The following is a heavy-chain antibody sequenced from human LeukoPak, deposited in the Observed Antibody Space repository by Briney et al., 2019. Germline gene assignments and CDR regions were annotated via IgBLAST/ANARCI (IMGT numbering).Heavy chain of an antibody. V-gene: IGHV1-69*13. Sequence: VASVKVSCKASGGTCSSYAISWVRQAPGQGLEWMGGIIPIFGTANYAQKFQGRVTITADESTSTAYMELSSLRSEDTAVYYCARAPGRGYDFWSADGRGAFDIWGQGTMVTVSS. CDR2: IIPIFGTA. D-gene: IGHD3-3*01. J-gene: IGHJ3*02. CDR3: ARAPGRGYDFWSADGRGAFDI. CDR1: GGTCSSYA.